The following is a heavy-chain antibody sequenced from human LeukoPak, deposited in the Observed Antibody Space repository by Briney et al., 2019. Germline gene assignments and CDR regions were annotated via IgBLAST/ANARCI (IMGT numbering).Heavy chain of an antibody. Sequence: KSSETLSLTCTVSSGSISSNYWSWIRQPPGKGLEWIGYVYYSGSTSYSPSLKNRVTISVDTSKNQFSLKLSSVTAADTAVYYCARESPQGWFDPWGQGTLVTVSS. CDR3: ARESPQGWFDP. J-gene: IGHJ5*02. V-gene: IGHV4-59*01. CDR2: VYYSGST. CDR1: SGSISSNY.